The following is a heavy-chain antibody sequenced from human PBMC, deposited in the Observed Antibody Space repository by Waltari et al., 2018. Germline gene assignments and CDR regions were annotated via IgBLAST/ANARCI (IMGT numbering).Heavy chain of an antibody. CDR1: GIRFNHFA. V-gene: IGHV3-23*01. J-gene: IGHJ4*02. CDR2: ITVSDDT. D-gene: IGHD1-20*01. Sequence: EVQLLESGGGLVQPGVSLRPSCAASGIRFNHFAINWVRLAPGTGLDWVAAITVSDDTFYADSVMGRFTVSRDTSKNTVYLQMNGLRAEDTAIYYCAKPFYNWDDPLHSWGQGTLVAVSS. CDR3: AKPFYNWDDPLHS.